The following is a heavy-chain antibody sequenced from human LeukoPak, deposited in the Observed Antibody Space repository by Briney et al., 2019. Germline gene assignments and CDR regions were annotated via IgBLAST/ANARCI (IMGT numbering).Heavy chain of an antibody. CDR3: ARIAIAGYSSSWIDY. J-gene: IGHJ4*02. V-gene: IGHV4-39*07. Sequence: SETLSLTCTVSGGSISSSSYYWGWIRQPPGKGLEWIGSIYHSGSTYYNPSLKSRVTISVDTSKNQFSLKLSSVTAADTAVYYCARIAIAGYSSSWIDYWGQGTLVTVSS. CDR2: IYHSGST. D-gene: IGHD6-13*01. CDR1: GGSISSSSYY.